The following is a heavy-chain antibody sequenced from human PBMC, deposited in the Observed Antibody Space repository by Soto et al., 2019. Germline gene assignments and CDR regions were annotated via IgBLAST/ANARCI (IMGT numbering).Heavy chain of an antibody. CDR1: GGSIRSTNW. CDR2: IYHSGSS. J-gene: IGHJ4*02. Sequence: QVQLRESGPGLVNPSGTLSLTCAVSGGSIRSTNWWSWVRQPPGKGLEWIGEIYHSGSSNYNPSLKSRVTISVDKSKNPFSLTLNSVTAADTAVYYCATGIVSTIIGYWGQGTLVTVSS. V-gene: IGHV4-4*02. D-gene: IGHD5-12*01. CDR3: ATGIVSTIIGY.